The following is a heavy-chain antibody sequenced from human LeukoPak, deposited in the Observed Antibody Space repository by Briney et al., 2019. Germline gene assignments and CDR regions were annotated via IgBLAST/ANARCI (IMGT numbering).Heavy chain of an antibody. CDR2: ISWNSGSI. CDR1: GFTFDDYA. J-gene: IGHJ3*02. D-gene: IGHD1-26*01. Sequence: GRSLRLSCAASGFTFDDYAMHWVRQAPGKGLEWVSGISWNSGSIGYADSVKGRFTISRDNAKNSLYLQMNSLRAEDTALYYCARVGATVRDALDIWGQGTMVTVSS. V-gene: IGHV3-9*01. CDR3: ARVGATVRDALDI.